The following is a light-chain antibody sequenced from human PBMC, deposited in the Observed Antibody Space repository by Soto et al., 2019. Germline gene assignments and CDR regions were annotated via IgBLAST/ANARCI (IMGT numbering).Light chain of an antibody. CDR3: QSYDSSVV. Sequence: QSVLTQPPSVSGAPGQRVTISCTGSSSNIGAGYDVHWYRQLPGTAPKLLIYGNSNRPSGVPDRFPGSKSGTSASLAITGLQAEDEADYYCQSYDSSVVFGGGTKLTVL. CDR2: GNS. CDR1: SSNIGAGYD. J-gene: IGLJ2*01. V-gene: IGLV1-40*01.